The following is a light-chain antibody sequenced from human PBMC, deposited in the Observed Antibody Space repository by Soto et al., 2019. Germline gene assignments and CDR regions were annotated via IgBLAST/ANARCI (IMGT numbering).Light chain of an antibody. CDR2: EVS. CDR3: CSYAGSTTWV. Sequence: QSALTQPASVSGSPGQSITISCTGTSSDVGTYNLLSWYQQHPGKAPKLMMSEVSKRPSGVSNRFSGSKSGNTASLTISGLQAEDEADYYCCSYAGSTTWVFGGGTKLTVL. V-gene: IGLV2-23*02. CDR1: SSDVGTYNL. J-gene: IGLJ3*02.